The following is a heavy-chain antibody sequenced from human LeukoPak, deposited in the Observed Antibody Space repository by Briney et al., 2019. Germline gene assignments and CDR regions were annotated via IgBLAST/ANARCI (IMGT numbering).Heavy chain of an antibody. J-gene: IGHJ4*02. CDR1: GGSISSYY. D-gene: IGHD6-19*01. CDR3: AGQTYSIAVAGTGGSVDY. V-gene: IGHV4-59*01. Sequence: SETLSLTCTVSGGSISSYYWSWIRQPPGKGLEWIGYIYYSGSTNYNPSLKSRVTISVDTSKNHFSLKLSSVTAADTAVYYCAGQTYSIAVAGTGGSVDYWGQGTLVTVSS. CDR2: IYYSGST.